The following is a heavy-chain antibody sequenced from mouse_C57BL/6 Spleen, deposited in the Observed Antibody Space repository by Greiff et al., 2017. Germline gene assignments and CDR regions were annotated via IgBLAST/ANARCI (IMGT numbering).Heavy chain of an antibody. V-gene: IGHV1-53*01. CDR2: INPSNGST. CDR3: AIYYEYDDYAMDY. Sequence: QVQLQQPGTELVKPGASVKLSCKASGYTFTSYWMHWVKQRPGQGLEWIGNINPSNGSTNYNEKFKSKATLTVDKSSSQAYMQISSLTSEDSAVYYGAIYYEYDDYAMDYWGQGTSVTVSS. CDR1: GYTFTSYW. J-gene: IGHJ4*01. D-gene: IGHD2-4*01.